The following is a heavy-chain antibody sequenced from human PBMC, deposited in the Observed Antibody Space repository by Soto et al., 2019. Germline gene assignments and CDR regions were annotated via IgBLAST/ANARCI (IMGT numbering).Heavy chain of an antibody. D-gene: IGHD1-1*01. J-gene: IGHJ4*02. CDR1: GYAFTTYG. CDR2: ISAHNGNT. Sequence: QVHLVQSGAEVKKPGASVKVSCRGSGYAFTTYGITGVGQAPGQGLKWMGWISAHNGNTTYAQKLQGRVTVTRDTSTSTAYMELRSLRSDDTAVYYCARGRYGDYWGQGALVTVSS. CDR3: ARGRYGDY. V-gene: IGHV1-18*01.